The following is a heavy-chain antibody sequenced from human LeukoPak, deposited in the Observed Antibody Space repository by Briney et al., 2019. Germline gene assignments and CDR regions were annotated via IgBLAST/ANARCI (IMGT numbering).Heavy chain of an antibody. V-gene: IGHV4-31*03. J-gene: IGHJ4*02. CDR1: GGPISSGGYY. CDR2: IYYSGST. D-gene: IGHD5-18*01. CDR3: ARVTAMAHFDY. Sequence: TASETLSLTCTVSGGPISSGGYYWRWIRQHPGKGLEWIGYIYYSGSTYYNPSLKSRVTISVDTSKNQFSLKLSSVTAADTAVYYCARVTAMAHFDYWGQGTLVTVSS.